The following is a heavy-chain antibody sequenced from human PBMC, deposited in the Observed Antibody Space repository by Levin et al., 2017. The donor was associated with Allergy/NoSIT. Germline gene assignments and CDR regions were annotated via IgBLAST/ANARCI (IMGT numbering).Heavy chain of an antibody. CDR3: AREDGSTFDF. J-gene: IGHJ4*02. CDR2: IYYSGST. V-gene: IGHV4-31*03. Sequence: SQTLSLTCTVSGGSISGGGYYWTWIRQHPEKGLEWIGYIYYSGSTFYNPSLKSRLMISVDTSKNQFSLNVSSVTAADTAVYYCAREDGSTFDFWGQGVLVTVAS. CDR1: GGSISGGGYY. D-gene: IGHD2-2*03.